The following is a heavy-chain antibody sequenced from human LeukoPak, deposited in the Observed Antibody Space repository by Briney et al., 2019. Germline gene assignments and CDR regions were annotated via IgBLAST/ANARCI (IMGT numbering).Heavy chain of an antibody. CDR3: AKDYFRGGLDFDY. V-gene: IGHV3-30*02. CDR2: IRYDGSNK. CDR1: GFTFSSYG. D-gene: IGHD3-9*01. Sequence: GGSLRLSCAASGFTFSSYGMHWVRQAPGKGLEWVAVIRYDGSNKYYADSVKGRFTISRDNSKNTLYLQMNSLRAEDTAVYYCAKDYFRGGLDFDYWGQGTLVTVSS. J-gene: IGHJ4*02.